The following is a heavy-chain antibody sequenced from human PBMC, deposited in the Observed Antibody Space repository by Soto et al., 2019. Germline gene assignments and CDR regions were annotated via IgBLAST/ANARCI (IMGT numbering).Heavy chain of an antibody. CDR3: AKDLHYYDSSGYYS. CDR1: GFTFSSYA. Sequence: GGSLRLSCAASGFTFSSYAMIWVRQAPGKGLEWVSAISGSGGSTYYADSVKGRFTISRDNSKNTLYLQMNSLRAEDTAVYYCAKDLHYYDSSGYYSWGQGTLVTVSS. D-gene: IGHD3-22*01. J-gene: IGHJ4*02. CDR2: ISGSGGST. V-gene: IGHV3-23*01.